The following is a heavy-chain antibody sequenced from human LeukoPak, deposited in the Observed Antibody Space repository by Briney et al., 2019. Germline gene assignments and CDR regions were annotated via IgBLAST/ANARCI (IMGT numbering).Heavy chain of an antibody. CDR3: ARHPRVTLDAFDL. CDR1: GGSISSYY. CDR2: IYYSDAA. Sequence: PSETLSLTCTVSGGSISSYYWTWIRQPPGKALEWIGYIYYSDAANYNPSLRSRVTISVDTSKNQFSLNLTSVTAADTAVYYCARHPRVTLDAFDLWGQGTMVTVSS. J-gene: IGHJ3*01. V-gene: IGHV4-59*08. D-gene: IGHD1-14*01.